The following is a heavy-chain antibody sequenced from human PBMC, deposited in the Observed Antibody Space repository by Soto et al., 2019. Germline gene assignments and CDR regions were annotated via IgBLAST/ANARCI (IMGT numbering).Heavy chain of an antibody. CDR2: IYYSGST. Sequence: QVQLQESGPGLVKPSQTLSLTCTVSCGSSSSGGYYWSWIRQHPGKGLEWIGYIYYSGSTYYSPSFKIRVTISVDTAKNQCSLKLSSVTAADTAVYYCARAKYGYFDLWGRGTLVTVSS. CDR3: ARAKYGYFDL. CDR1: CGSSSSGGYY. J-gene: IGHJ2*01. V-gene: IGHV4-31*03.